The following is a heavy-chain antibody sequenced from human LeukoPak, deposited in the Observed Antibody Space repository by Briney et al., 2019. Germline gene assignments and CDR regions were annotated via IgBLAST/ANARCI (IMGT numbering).Heavy chain of an antibody. CDR1: GGAVSSSSYY. Sequence: SETLSLTCTVSGGAVSSSSYYWGWIRQPPGKGLEWIGSISYSGTNYNNPSLKSRVSISIDTSKNQFSVKLTSVTAADPAMYYCARLGTLRSWGQGTLVTVSS. CDR3: ARLGTLRS. V-gene: IGHV4-39*01. D-gene: IGHD7-27*01. J-gene: IGHJ5*02. CDR2: ISYSGTN.